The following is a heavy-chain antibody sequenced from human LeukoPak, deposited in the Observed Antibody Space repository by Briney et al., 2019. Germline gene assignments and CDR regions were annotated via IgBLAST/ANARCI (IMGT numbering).Heavy chain of an antibody. V-gene: IGHV4-4*08. CDR1: GGSINSYY. Sequence: SETLSLTCTVSGGSINSYYWSWIRQPPGKGLEWIGYVYSSGSTYYNPSLKSRVTISLDTSKNQFSLKLTSLTAADTAVYYCAIQTAAAGTFHFDYWGQGTLVTVSS. CDR2: VYSSGST. CDR3: AIQTAAAGTFHFDY. J-gene: IGHJ4*02. D-gene: IGHD6-13*01.